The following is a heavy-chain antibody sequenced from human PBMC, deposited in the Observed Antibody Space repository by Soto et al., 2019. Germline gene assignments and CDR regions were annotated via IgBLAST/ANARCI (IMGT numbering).Heavy chain of an antibody. CDR3: ARFKVSTYIPYGMKX. V-gene: IGHV4-39*01. CDR1: GCSVSSSSYY. J-gene: IGHJ6*02. CDR2: IYYSGST. D-gene: IGHD4-4*01. Sequence: SLTCTISGCSVSSSSYYWGWIRQPPGKGMEWIRSIYYSGSTYYNPSLKSRVTISVDTSKNQFSLKLISVTAAYTAVYYCARFKVSTYIPYGMKXWGQATKVTVS.